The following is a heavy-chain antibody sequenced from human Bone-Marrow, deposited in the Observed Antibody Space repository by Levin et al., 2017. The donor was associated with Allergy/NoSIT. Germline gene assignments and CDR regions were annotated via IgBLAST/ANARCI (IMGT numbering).Heavy chain of an antibody. V-gene: IGHV3-30*04. CDR2: ISYDGSNK. CDR1: GFTFSSYA. Sequence: LSGGSLRLSCAASGFTFSSYAMHWVRQAPGKGLEWVAVISYDGSNKYYADSVKGRFTISRDNSKNTLYLQMNSLRAEDTAVYYCASLSRVVIDYWGQGTLVTVSS. D-gene: IGHD3-3*01. J-gene: IGHJ4*02. CDR3: ASLSRVVIDY.